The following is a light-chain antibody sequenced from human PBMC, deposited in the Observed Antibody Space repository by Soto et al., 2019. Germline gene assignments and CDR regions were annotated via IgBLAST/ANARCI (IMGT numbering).Light chain of an antibody. CDR1: SSDVGGYNY. J-gene: IGLJ1*01. CDR2: DVS. CDR3: SSYTSSSTYV. V-gene: IGLV2-14*01. Sequence: QSALTQPASVSGSPGQSITISCTGTSSDVGGYNYVSWYQQHPGKAPKLMIYDVSNRPSGVSNRFSGSKSGNTASLTISGLQAEDEADYYCSSYTSSSTYVLGPGTKLTVL.